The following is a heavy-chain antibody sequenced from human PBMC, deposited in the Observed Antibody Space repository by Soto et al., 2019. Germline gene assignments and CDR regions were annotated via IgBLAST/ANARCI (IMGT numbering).Heavy chain of an antibody. CDR2: IKSKTDGGTT. CDR1: GFTFSNAW. Sequence: PVGSLRLSGAASGFTFSNAWMSWVRQAPGKGLEWVGRIKSKTDGGTTDYAAPVKGRFTISRDDSKNTLYLQMNSLKTEDTAVYYCTTDISLELPHYWGQGTLVTVSS. D-gene: IGHD1-7*01. J-gene: IGHJ4*02. V-gene: IGHV3-15*01. CDR3: TTDISLELPHY.